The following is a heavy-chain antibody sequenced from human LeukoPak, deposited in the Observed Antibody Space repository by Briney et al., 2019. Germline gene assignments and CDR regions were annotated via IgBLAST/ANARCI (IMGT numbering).Heavy chain of an antibody. CDR2: ISCCGGRT. CDR3: AKDPVRRRGYSGYVYDY. CDR1: GFTFSSYA. D-gene: IGHD5-12*01. V-gene: IGHV3-23*01. Sequence: GGSLRLSCAASGFTFSSYAMGWVRQAPGKGLEWVSAISCCGGRTYYADSVKGRFTISRDNSKNTMYLQMNSVRARDTSVYSCAKDPVRRRGYSGYVYDYWGQGTLVTVSS. J-gene: IGHJ4*02.